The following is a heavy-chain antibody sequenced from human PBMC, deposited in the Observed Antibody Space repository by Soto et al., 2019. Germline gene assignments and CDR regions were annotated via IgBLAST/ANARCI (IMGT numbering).Heavy chain of an antibody. D-gene: IGHD3-10*01. V-gene: IGHV4-4*02. CDR2: IFHDGTA. CDR1: GVSISSGNW. Sequence: SETLSLTCAVSGVSISSGNWWTWVRQSPQRGLEYIGEIFHDGTANYYPSSERRVAISVDTSKNQFSLKLTSVTAADTAIYFCARLVYDTRLNYMYFDFWGQGTLVTVSS. J-gene: IGHJ4*02. CDR3: ARLVYDTRLNYMYFDF.